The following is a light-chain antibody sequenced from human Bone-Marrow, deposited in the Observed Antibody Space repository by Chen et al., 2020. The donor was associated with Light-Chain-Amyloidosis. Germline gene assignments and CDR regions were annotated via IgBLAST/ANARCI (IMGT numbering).Light chain of an antibody. J-gene: IGLJ2*01. CDR1: DLPTKY. Sequence: SYELTQPPSVSVSPGQTARITCSGDDLPTKYAYWYQQKPGQAPVLVIHRDTERPSGISERFSGSSAGTTATLIISGGQAEDEAYYHCQSADSSGTYEVIFGGGTKLTVL. CDR2: RDT. CDR3: QSADSSGTYEVI. V-gene: IGLV3-25*03.